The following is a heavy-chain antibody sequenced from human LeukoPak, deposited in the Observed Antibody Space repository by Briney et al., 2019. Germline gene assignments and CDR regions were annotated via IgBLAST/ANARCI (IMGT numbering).Heavy chain of an antibody. CDR1: GYTFISYG. D-gene: IGHD3-22*01. Sequence: VASVKVSCKASGYTFISYGVSWVRQAPGQGLEWMGWISPCNGDTNYAQKFQGRVTMTTETSTSTAYMGLRSLRSDDTAMYYCARDYYYDSSGHYRGYYFDYWGQGTLVTDSS. J-gene: IGHJ4*02. CDR3: ARDYYYDSSGHYRGYYFDY. V-gene: IGHV1-18*01. CDR2: ISPCNGDT.